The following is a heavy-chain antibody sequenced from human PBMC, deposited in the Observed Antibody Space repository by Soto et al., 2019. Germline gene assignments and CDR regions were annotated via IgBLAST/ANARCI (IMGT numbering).Heavy chain of an antibody. J-gene: IGHJ4*02. CDR2: ISAYNGNT. CDR3: ARQTYYYDSSGYYYGY. Sequence: ASVKVSCKASGYTFTSYGISWVRQAPGQGLEWMGWISAYNGNTNYAQKLQGRVTMTTGTSTSTAYMELRSLRSDDTAVYYCARQTYYYDSSGYYYGYWGQGTLVTVSS. CDR1: GYTFTSYG. V-gene: IGHV1-18*01. D-gene: IGHD3-22*01.